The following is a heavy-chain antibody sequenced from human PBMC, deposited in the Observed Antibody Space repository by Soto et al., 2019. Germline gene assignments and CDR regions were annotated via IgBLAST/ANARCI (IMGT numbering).Heavy chain of an antibody. J-gene: IGHJ6*02. CDR2: INHSGST. CDR3: ARLKGVAARLHYYYGMDV. D-gene: IGHD6-6*01. V-gene: IGHV4-34*01. CDR1: GGSFSGYY. Sequence: SETLSLTCAVYGGSFSGYYWSWIRQPPGKGLEWIGEINHSGSTNYNPSLKSRVTISVDTSKNQFSLKLSSVTAADTAVYYCARLKGVAARLHYYYGMDVWGQGTTVTVSS.